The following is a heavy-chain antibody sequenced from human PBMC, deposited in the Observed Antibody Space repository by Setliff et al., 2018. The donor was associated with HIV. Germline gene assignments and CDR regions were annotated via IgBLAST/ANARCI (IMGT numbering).Heavy chain of an antibody. Sequence: PSETLSLTCAVSGGSFSAYYWTWIRQSPHKGLEWVGEIDHTGSAYYNQSLTSRVTISVDTSKNRFSLELSSVTAADTALYYCARGPRVSAAVVETPSAYWGQGTRVTVSS. CDR3: ARGPRVSAAVVETPSAY. D-gene: IGHD6-19*01. CDR2: IDHTGSA. CDR1: GGSFSAYY. V-gene: IGHV4-34*01. J-gene: IGHJ4*02.